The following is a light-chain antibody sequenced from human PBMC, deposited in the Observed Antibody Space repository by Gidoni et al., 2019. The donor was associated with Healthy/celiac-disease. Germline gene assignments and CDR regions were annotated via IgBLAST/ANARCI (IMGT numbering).Light chain of an antibody. J-gene: IGKJ1*01. CDR1: QSLLHSNGYNY. Sequence: DIVMTQSPLSLPVTPGEPASSSCRSSQSLLHSNGYNYLDWYLQKPGQSPQLLIYLGSNRASGVPDRFSGSGSGTDFTLKISRVEAEDVGVYYCMQDLQTPRTFGQGTKVEIK. CDR3: MQDLQTPRT. V-gene: IGKV2-28*01. CDR2: LGS.